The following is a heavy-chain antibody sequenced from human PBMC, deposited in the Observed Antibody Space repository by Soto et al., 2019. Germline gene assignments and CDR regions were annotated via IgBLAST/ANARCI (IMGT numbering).Heavy chain of an antibody. J-gene: IGHJ4*01. Sequence: SETLSLTCTVSGGSISSYYWSWIRQPPGKGLEWIGYIYYSGSTNYNPSLQSRVTISIDTSKNQFSLQLSSVTAADTAVYYCAAKLGTTHYFDFWGHGSLVTVSS. CDR3: AAKLGTTHYFDF. CDR2: IYYSGST. D-gene: IGHD7-27*01. V-gene: IGHV4-59*12. CDR1: GGSISSYY.